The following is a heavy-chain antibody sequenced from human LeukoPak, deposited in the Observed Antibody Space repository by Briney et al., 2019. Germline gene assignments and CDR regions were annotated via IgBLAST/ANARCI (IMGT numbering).Heavy chain of an antibody. CDR3: ARGISGYDFYYFYYMDV. Sequence: GGSLRLSCAASGFTFSSYEMNWVRQAPGKGLEWVSYISSIGSAIYYADCVKGRFTISRDNAKNSLYLQMNSLRAEDTAVYYCARGISGYDFYYFYYMDVWGKGTTVTVSS. CDR2: ISSIGSAI. V-gene: IGHV3-48*03. D-gene: IGHD5-12*01. J-gene: IGHJ6*03. CDR1: GFTFSSYE.